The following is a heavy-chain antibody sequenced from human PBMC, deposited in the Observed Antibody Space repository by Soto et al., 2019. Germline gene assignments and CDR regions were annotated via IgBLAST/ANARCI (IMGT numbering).Heavy chain of an antibody. CDR1: GISLARYW. D-gene: IGHD2-15*01. CDR3: TKDTFGGSDS. V-gene: IGHV3-74*01. CDR2: INPESTTM. J-gene: IGHJ4*02. Sequence: EAQLVESGEGLVQPGGSLRLSCTASGISLARYWMHWVRQAPGKGLVWVSRINPESTTMTYADSVKGRFAISRDNAQNTVYLQLSGLSAEDTGVYYCTKDTFGGSDSWGQGTLVTVSS.